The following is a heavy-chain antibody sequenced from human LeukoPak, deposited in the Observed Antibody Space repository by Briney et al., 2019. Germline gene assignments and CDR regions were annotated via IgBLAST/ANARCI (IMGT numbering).Heavy chain of an antibody. V-gene: IGHV3-15*01. D-gene: IGHD3-10*01. CDR2: IKSKTDGGTT. J-gene: IGHJ3*01. Sequence: GGSLRLSCAASGFTFSNAWMSWVPQAPGKGREWVGRIKSKTDGGTTDYAAPVKGRFTISRDDSKNTLYLQMNSLKTEDTAVYYCTTDTLFYYASGPAGWGQGTMVTVSS. CDR3: TTDTLFYYASGPAG. CDR1: GFTFSNAW.